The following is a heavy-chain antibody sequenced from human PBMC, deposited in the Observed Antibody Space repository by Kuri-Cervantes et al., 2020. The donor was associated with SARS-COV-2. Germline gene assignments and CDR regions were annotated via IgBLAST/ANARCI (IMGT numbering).Heavy chain of an antibody. V-gene: IGHV3-30*03. CDR2: ISYDGSNK. D-gene: IGHD5-18*01. CDR3: ASPRGGYSYGYGGGQFDY. Sequence: GGSLRLSCAASGFTFSSYWMSWVRQAPGKGLEWVAVISYDGSNKYYADSVKGRFTISRDNSKNTLYLQMNSLRAEDTAVYYCASPRGGYSYGYGGGQFDYWGQGTLVTVSS. J-gene: IGHJ4*02. CDR1: GFTFSSYW.